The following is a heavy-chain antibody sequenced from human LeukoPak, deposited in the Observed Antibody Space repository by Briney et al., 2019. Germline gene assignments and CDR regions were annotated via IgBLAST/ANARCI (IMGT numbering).Heavy chain of an antibody. D-gene: IGHD3-10*01. CDR3: ARGSEWFGKFDF. CDR1: GFTFSSYA. Sequence: GGSLRLSCAASGFTFSSYAMHWVRQAPGKGLEYVSAISSNGGSTYYANSVKGRFTISRDNSKNTLYLQMGSLRAEDMAVYYCARGSEWFGKFDFWGLGTLVTVS. CDR2: ISSNGGST. J-gene: IGHJ4*02. V-gene: IGHV3-64*01.